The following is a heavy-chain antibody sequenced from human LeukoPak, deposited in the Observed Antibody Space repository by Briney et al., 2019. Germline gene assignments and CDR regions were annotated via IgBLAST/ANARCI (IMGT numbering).Heavy chain of an antibody. CDR2: ISSSSMYI. D-gene: IGHD1-1*01. V-gene: IGHV3-21*01. CDR3: ARDHTTGTTSWFDP. CDR1: GFTFSRYN. J-gene: IGHJ5*02. Sequence: GGSLRLSCAVSGFTFSRYNMHWVRQAPGKGLESVSSISSSSMYIFHADSVKGRFTISRDNAKNSLYLQMNSLRAEDTAVYYCARDHTTGTTSWFDPWGQGTLVTVSS.